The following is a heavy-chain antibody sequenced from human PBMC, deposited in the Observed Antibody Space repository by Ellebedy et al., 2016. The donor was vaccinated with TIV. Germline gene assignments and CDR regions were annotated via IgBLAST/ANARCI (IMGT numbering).Heavy chain of an antibody. D-gene: IGHD1-1*01. V-gene: IGHV3-23*01. CDR1: GFFFNTYA. Sequence: GESLKISCAGSGFFFNTYAMTWVRQAPGKGLEWVSTISRNADNTYYADSVKGRFTISRDNSNNMVFLQMNGLRATDTAVYHCAKEDWNDEWLEDWGQGTLVNVSS. CDR3: AKEDWNDEWLED. J-gene: IGHJ4*02. CDR2: ISRNADNT.